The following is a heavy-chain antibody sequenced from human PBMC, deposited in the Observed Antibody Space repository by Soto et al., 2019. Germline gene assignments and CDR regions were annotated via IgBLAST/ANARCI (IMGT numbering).Heavy chain of an antibody. V-gene: IGHV3-49*04. CDR3: DRDLYSLLRTRAFDY. D-gene: IGHD2-15*01. CDR2: IRSKGHGGRT. Sequence: GALLVSCTSCVFNFGVYAMCWVRQAPGKGLEWVAYIRSKGHGGRTEYAASVRGRFTISRYVYETIAYLQMDSLKTEDTAVYYCDRDLYSLLRTRAFDYWGKGAPGTVSS. CDR1: VFNFGVYA. J-gene: IGHJ4*02.